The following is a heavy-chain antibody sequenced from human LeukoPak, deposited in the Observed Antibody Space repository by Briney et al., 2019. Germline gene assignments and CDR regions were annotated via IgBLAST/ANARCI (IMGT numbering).Heavy chain of an antibody. J-gene: IGHJ5*02. Sequence: GGSLRLSCAASGFTFSSYAMTWVRQAPGKGLEWVSTVVGGGATFYADSVKGRFTISRDSSKNTLYLQMNSLRADDTAVYYCAREYSSGWYDLWGQGTLVSVSS. V-gene: IGHV3-23*01. CDR1: GFTFSSYA. D-gene: IGHD6-19*01. CDR2: VVGGGAT. CDR3: AREYSSGWYDL.